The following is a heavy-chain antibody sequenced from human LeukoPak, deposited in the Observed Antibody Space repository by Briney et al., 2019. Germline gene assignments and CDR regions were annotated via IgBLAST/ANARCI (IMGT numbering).Heavy chain of an antibody. V-gene: IGHV4-31*03. CDR1: GGSISSGGYY. D-gene: IGHD3-22*01. CDR3: ASVFAYYYDSSEAFDI. J-gene: IGHJ3*02. Sequence: SETLSLTCTVSGGSISSGGYYWSWIRQHPGKGLEWIGYIYYSGSTYYNPSLKSRVTISVDTSKNQFSLKLSSVTAADTAVYYCASVFAYYYDSSEAFDIWGQGTMVTVSS. CDR2: IYYSGST.